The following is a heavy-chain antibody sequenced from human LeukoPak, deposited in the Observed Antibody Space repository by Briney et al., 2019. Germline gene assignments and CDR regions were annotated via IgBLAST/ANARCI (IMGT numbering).Heavy chain of an antibody. V-gene: IGHV4-34*01. CDR1: GGSFSGYY. CDR2: INHSGST. D-gene: IGHD3-9*01. Sequence: SETLSLTCAVYGGSFSGYYWSRIRQPPGKGLEWIGEINHSGSTNYNPSLKSRVTISVDTSKNQFSLKLSSVTAADTAVYYCARAPRYFDWLSRSCWFDPWGQGTLVTVSS. CDR3: ARAPRYFDWLSRSCWFDP. J-gene: IGHJ5*02.